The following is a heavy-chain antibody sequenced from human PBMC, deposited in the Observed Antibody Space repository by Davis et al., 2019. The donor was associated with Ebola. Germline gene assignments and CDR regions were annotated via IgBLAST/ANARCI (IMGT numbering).Heavy chain of an antibody. CDR2: IIPIFGTA. CDR3: ARAEYSSSPLWFDP. Sequence: SVKVSCKASGGTFSSYAISWVRQAPGQGLEWMGGIIPIFGTANYAQKFQGRVTITADESTSTAYMELRSLRSDDTAVYYCARAEYSSSPLWFDPWGQGTLVTVSS. CDR1: GGTFSSYA. D-gene: IGHD6-6*01. V-gene: IGHV1-69*13. J-gene: IGHJ5*02.